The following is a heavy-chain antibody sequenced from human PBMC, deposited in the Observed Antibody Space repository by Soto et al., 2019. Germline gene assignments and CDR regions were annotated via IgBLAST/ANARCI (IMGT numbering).Heavy chain of an antibody. J-gene: IGHJ3*02. V-gene: IGHV4-31*03. CDR1: GGSISSGGYY. D-gene: IGHD3-10*01. CDR2: VYYSGST. CDR3: ATQRPMVRGVSAFHI. Sequence: SETLSLTCTVSGGSISSGGYYWSWIRQHPGKGLEWIGNVYYSGSTYDNPSLKSRVSISVDTSGNQFSLKLRSVTAADTAVYYCATQRPMVRGVSAFHIWGQGTMVTVSS.